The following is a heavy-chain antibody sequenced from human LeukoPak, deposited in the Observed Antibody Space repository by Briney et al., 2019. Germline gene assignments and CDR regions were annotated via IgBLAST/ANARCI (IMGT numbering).Heavy chain of an antibody. CDR2: ISYTGHT. CDR1: GDSISSGGYY. D-gene: IGHD6-19*01. Sequence: SETLSLTCTVSGDSISSGGYYWSWIRQHPGKRLEWIGCISYTGHTYYNPSLKSRVTISVDTSKNQFSLKLSSVTAADTAVYYCARSGYSSGWYREDYFDYWGQGTLVTVSS. CDR3: ARSGYSSGWYREDYFDY. J-gene: IGHJ4*02. V-gene: IGHV4-39*01.